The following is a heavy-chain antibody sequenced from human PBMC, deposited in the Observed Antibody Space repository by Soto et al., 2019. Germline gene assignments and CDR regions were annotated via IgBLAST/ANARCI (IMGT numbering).Heavy chain of an antibody. D-gene: IGHD3-3*01. CDR3: ARDGPFWSGHIPSFDYYYMDV. V-gene: IGHV4-31*03. CDR2: IYYSGST. J-gene: IGHJ6*03. CDR1: GGSISSGGYY. Sequence: SETLSLTCTVSGGSISSGGYYWSWIRQHPGKGLEWIGYIYYSGSTYYNPSLKSRVTISVDTSKNQFSLKLSSVTAADTAVYYCARDGPFWSGHIPSFDYYYMDVWGKGTTVTVSS.